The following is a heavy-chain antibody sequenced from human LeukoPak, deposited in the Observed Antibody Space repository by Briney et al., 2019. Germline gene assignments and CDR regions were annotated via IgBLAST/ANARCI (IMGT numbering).Heavy chain of an antibody. D-gene: IGHD4-17*01. V-gene: IGHV3-23*01. CDR3: AKDWPLFNDYGDYDY. CDR2: ISGSGGST. J-gene: IGHJ4*02. CDR1: GFTFSSYA. Sequence: GGSLRLSCAASGFTFSSYAMSWVRQPPGKGLEWVSAISGSGGSTYYADSVKGRFTISRDNSKNTLYLQMNSLRAEDTAVYYCAKDWPLFNDYGDYDYWGQGTLVTVSS.